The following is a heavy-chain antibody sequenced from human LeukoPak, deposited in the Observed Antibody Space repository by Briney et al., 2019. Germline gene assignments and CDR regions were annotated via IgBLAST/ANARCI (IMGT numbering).Heavy chain of an antibody. Sequence: SETLSLTCAVYGGSFSGYYWSWIRQPPGKGLEWIGEINHSGSTNYNPSLKSRVTISVDKSKNQFSLKLSSVTAADTAVYYCARRVIAAAGSMTPDYWGQGTLVTVSS. D-gene: IGHD6-13*01. CDR2: INHSGST. V-gene: IGHV4-34*01. CDR1: GGSFSGYY. J-gene: IGHJ4*02. CDR3: ARRVIAAAGSMTPDY.